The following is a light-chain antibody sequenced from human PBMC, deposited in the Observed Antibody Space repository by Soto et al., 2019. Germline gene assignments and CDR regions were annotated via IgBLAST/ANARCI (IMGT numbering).Light chain of an antibody. CDR1: QDIAIY. CDR3: QQLRRYPST. Sequence: IQLPQSPSSLSASVGDRVTITCRASQDIAIYLAWFQQKPGEAPKLLIYAASTLYGGVPSRFSGSGSGTDFALTITSLQAEDFATYYCQQLRRYPSTFGGGTKVDIK. V-gene: IGKV1-9*01. CDR2: AAS. J-gene: IGKJ4*01.